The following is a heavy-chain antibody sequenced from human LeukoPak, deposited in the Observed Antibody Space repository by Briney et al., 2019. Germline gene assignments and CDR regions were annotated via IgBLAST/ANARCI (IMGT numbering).Heavy chain of an antibody. CDR3: ARLPYDSSGYSSW. V-gene: IGHV1-46*01. J-gene: IGHJ4*02. D-gene: IGHD3-22*01. CDR2: INPSGDGT. CDR1: GHTFTTYY. Sequence: ASVKVSCKASGHTFTTYYVHLVRQAPGQGLEWMGVINPSGDGTNYPQRFQGRVTMTTDTPTSTAYMELRSLRSDDTAVYYCARLPYDSSGYSSWWGQGTLVTVSS.